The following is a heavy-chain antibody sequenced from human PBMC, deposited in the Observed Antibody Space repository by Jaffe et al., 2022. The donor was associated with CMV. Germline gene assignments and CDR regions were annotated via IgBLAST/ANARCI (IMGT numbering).Heavy chain of an antibody. CDR2: ISSSGSTI. J-gene: IGHJ6*02. CDR3: ARDLVTVDYGDYNYYYYGMDV. V-gene: IGHV3-11*01. D-gene: IGHD4-17*01. Sequence: QVQLVESGGGLVKPGGSLRLSCAASGFTFSDYYMSWIRQAPGKGLEWVSYISSSGSTIYYADSVKGRFTISRDNAKNSLYLQMNSLRAEDTAVYYCARDLVTVDYGDYNYYYYGMDVWGQGTTVTVSS. CDR1: GFTFSDYY.